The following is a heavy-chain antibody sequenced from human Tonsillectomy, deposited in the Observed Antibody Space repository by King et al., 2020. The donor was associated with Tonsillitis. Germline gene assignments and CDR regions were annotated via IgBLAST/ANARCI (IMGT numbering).Heavy chain of an antibody. Sequence: VQLVESGGGLVQPGRSLRLSCVASGFTFDDYAMHWVRQAPGKGLEWVSGISWNSGSKGYADSVKGRFTISRDNAKNSLYLQMNSLRPEDTALYYCAKGGVHDNYTPWYFYGLDVWGQGTTVTVSS. CDR2: ISWNSGSK. CDR1: GFTFDDYA. CDR3: AKGGVHDNYTPWYFYGLDV. D-gene: IGHD3-10*01. J-gene: IGHJ6*02. V-gene: IGHV3-9*01.